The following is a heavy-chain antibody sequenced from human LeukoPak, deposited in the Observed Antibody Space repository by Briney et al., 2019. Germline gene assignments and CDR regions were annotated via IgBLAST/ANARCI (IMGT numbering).Heavy chain of an antibody. Sequence: GGSLRLSCAASGFTFSSYAMSWVRQAPGKGLEWVSAISGSGGSTYYADSVKGRFTISRDNAKNSLYLQMNSLRAEDTAFYHCARGGYCSGGSCDWFDPWGQGTLVTVSS. CDR1: GFTFSSYA. V-gene: IGHV3-23*01. CDR3: ARGGYCSGGSCDWFDP. D-gene: IGHD2-15*01. CDR2: ISGSGGST. J-gene: IGHJ5*02.